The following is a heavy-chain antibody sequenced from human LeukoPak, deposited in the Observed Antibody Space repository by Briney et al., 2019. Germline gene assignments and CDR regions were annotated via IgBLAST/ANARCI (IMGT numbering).Heavy chain of an antibody. CDR2: IIPIFGIA. CDR1: GGTFSSYA. J-gene: IGHJ6*02. V-gene: IGHV1-69*04. D-gene: IGHD6-13*01. Sequence: SVKVSCKASGGTFSSYAISWVRQAPGQGLEWMGRIIPIFGIANYAQKFRGRVTITADKSTSTAYMELSSLRSEDTAVYYCARDQGGIAAAGTRYYYGMDVWGQGTTVTVSS. CDR3: ARDQGGIAAAGTRYYYGMDV.